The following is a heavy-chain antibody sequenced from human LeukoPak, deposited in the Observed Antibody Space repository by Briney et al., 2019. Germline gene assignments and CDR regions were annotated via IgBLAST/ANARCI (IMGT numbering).Heavy chain of an antibody. CDR2: LFYSGST. CDR3: ATVAVIRGVTYFDY. D-gene: IGHD3-10*01. Sequence: SETLSLTCTVSGGSISAYYWSWIRQPPGKGLEWIAYLFYSGSTDYNPSLESRVTISVDTSKNQFSLKLRSVTAADTAVYYCATVAVIRGVTYFDYWGQGTLVTVSS. J-gene: IGHJ4*02. CDR1: GGSISAYY. V-gene: IGHV4-59*01.